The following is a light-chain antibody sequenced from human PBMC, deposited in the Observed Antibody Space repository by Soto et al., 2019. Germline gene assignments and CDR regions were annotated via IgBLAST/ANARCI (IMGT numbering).Light chain of an antibody. Sequence: QSVLTRPPSVSAAPGQKVTISCSGSSSNIGNNYVSWYQQLPGTAPKLLIYDNNKRPSGIPDRFSGSKSGTSATLGITGLQTGDEADYYCGTWDSSLSDVVFGGGTKVTVL. CDR1: SSNIGNNY. J-gene: IGLJ2*01. V-gene: IGLV1-51*01. CDR3: GTWDSSLSDVV. CDR2: DNN.